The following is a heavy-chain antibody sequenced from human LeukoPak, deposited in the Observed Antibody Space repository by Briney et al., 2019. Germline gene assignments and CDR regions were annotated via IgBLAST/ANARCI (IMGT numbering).Heavy chain of an antibody. Sequence: PGGSLRLSCAASGFTFSDYYMSWIRQAPGKGLEWVSYISNSSSYRNYADSVKGRFTISRDNAKNSLYLQMNSLRAEDTAVYYCARLTGMGLPDYWGQGTPVTVSS. D-gene: IGHD3-9*01. CDR3: ARLTGMGLPDY. J-gene: IGHJ4*02. V-gene: IGHV3-11*03. CDR2: ISNSSSYR. CDR1: GFTFSDYY.